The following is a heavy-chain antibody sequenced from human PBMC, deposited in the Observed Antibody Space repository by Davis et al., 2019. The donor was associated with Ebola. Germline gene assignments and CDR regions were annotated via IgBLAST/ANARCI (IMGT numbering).Heavy chain of an antibody. CDR2: IVPLFGTT. V-gene: IGHV1-69*13. CDR3: AHLGPQRYCSGGGCHGYLDY. Sequence: SVKVSCKASGGTFTTYAISWVRQAPGQGLEWVGVIVPLFGTTNYAQKFQGRVTITADESTRTAYMELSGLRSEDTAVYYCAHLGPQRYCSGGGCHGYLDYWGQGTLVIVSS. D-gene: IGHD2-15*01. CDR1: GGTFTTYA. J-gene: IGHJ4*02.